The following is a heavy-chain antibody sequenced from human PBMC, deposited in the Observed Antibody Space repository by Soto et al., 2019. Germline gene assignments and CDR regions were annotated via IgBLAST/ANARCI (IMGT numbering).Heavy chain of an antibody. Sequence: QVQLVQSGAEVKKPGSSVKVSCKASGGTFSSYRINWVRQAPGQGLEWVGGIVPIYRTADYAQKFQGRVTITADESARISYMELRSLKSQVTAVYYCVRDSGAKLSSSWGQGTLVTVSS. CDR3: VRDSGAKLSSS. V-gene: IGHV1-69*01. CDR1: GGTFSSYR. CDR2: IVPIYRTA. J-gene: IGHJ4*02. D-gene: IGHD6-13*01.